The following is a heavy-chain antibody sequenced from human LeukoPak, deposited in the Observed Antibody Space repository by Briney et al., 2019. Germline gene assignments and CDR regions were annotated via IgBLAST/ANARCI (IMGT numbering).Heavy chain of an antibody. CDR2: ISAYNGNT. V-gene: IGHV1-18*01. D-gene: IGHD6-13*01. J-gene: IGHJ5*02. Sequence: GASVKVSCKASGYTFTSYGISWVRQAPGQGLEWMGWISAYNGNTNYAQKLQGRVTMTTDTSTSTAYMELRSLRSDDTAVYYCARESQQLALYNWFDPWGQGTLVTVSS. CDR3: ARESQQLALYNWFDP. CDR1: GYTFTSYG.